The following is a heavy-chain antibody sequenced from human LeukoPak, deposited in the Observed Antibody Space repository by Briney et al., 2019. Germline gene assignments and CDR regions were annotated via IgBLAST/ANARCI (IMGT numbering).Heavy chain of an antibody. Sequence: GGSLRLSCAASGFTFSSYAMSWVRQAPGKGLEWGSAISGSGVSTYYADSVKGRFTISRDNSKNTLYLQMNSMRDEDTAVYYCAKDPINPLGYCSGGSCYYYGMDVWGQGTTVTVSS. V-gene: IGHV3-23*01. D-gene: IGHD2-15*01. CDR3: AKDPINPLGYCSGGSCYYYGMDV. CDR1: GFTFSSYA. J-gene: IGHJ6*02. CDR2: ISGSGVST.